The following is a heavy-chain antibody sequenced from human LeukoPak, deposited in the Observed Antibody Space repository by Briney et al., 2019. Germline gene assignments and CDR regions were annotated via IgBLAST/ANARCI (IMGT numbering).Heavy chain of an antibody. V-gene: IGHV3-48*04. Sequence: GGSLRLSCAASGFTFSSYSMNWVRQAPGKGLEWVSYISSSSSTIYYADSVKGRFTISRDNAKNSLYLQMNSLRAEDTAVYYCAREKTYPQNYGMDVWGQGTTVTVSS. CDR3: AREKTYPQNYGMDV. CDR1: GFTFSSYS. J-gene: IGHJ6*02. CDR2: ISSSSSTI.